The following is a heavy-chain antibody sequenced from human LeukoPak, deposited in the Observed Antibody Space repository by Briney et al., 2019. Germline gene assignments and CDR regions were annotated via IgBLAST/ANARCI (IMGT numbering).Heavy chain of an antibody. CDR2: IYYSGST. Sequence: SQTLSLTCTVSGGSISSGDYYWSWIRQPPGKGPEWIGYIYYSGSTYYNPSLKSRVTISVDTSKNQFSLKLSSVTAADTAVYYCASSPSAFSGMDVWGKGTTVTVSS. CDR3: ASSPSAFSGMDV. CDR1: GGSISSGDYY. V-gene: IGHV4-30-4*08. D-gene: IGHD3-10*01. J-gene: IGHJ6*03.